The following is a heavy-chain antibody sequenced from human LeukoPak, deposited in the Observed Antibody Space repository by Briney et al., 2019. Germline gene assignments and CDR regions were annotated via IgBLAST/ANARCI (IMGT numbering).Heavy chain of an antibody. J-gene: IGHJ3*02. Sequence: GGSLRLSCAVSGFTFSSYWMTWVRQAPGKGLEWVANIKQDGSDTYSVDSVKGRFTISRDNAKNSLYLEMNSLRVEDTAVYYCVRDAAYSAFNMWGQEAMVTVSS. D-gene: IGHD4-11*01. CDR2: IKQDGSDT. CDR1: GFTFSSYW. CDR3: VRDAAYSAFNM. V-gene: IGHV3-7*03.